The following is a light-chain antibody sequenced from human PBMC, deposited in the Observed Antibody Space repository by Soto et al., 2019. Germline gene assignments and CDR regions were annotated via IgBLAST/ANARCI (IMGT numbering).Light chain of an antibody. CDR3: AAWDDSLNGRYV. J-gene: IGLJ1*01. V-gene: IGLV1-44*01. CDR1: SSNIGSNT. Sequence: QSVLTQPPSASGTPGQRVTISCSGSSSNIGSNTVNWYQQLPGTAPKLRIYSNNQRPSGVPDRFSGSKSGTSASRAISGLQSEDEADYYCAAWDDSLNGRYVFGTGTKVTV. CDR2: SNN.